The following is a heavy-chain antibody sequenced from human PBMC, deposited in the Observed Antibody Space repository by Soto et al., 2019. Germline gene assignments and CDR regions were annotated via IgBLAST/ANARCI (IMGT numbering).Heavy chain of an antibody. D-gene: IGHD3-22*01. Sequence: PSETLSLTCTVSGGSISSSSYYWGWIRQPPGQGLEWIGSIYYSGSTYYNPSLKSRVTISVDTSKNQFSLKLSSVTAADTAVYYCARPLHLYDSSGYYLEDAFDIWGQGTMVTVSS. J-gene: IGHJ3*02. CDR2: IYYSGST. CDR3: ARPLHLYDSSGYYLEDAFDI. CDR1: GGSISSSSYY. V-gene: IGHV4-39*01.